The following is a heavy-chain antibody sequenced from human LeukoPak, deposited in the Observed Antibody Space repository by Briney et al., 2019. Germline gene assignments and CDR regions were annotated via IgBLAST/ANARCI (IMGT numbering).Heavy chain of an antibody. CDR1: GFTFRSHG. D-gene: IGHD6-6*01. Sequence: PGKSLRLSCAASGFTFRSHGMHWVRQAPGKGLQWVGVIWYDGSNSYYADSVKGRFTISRDNSKNTLYLQMNSLRAEDTAVHYCARDMDSSSHYFDYWGQGALVTVSS. J-gene: IGHJ4*02. CDR2: IWYDGSNS. V-gene: IGHV3-33*01. CDR3: ARDMDSSSHYFDY.